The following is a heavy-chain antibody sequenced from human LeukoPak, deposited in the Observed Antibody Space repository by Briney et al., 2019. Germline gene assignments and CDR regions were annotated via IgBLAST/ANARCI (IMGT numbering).Heavy chain of an antibody. CDR3: ARDLGMATTL. CDR2: ISSSSSYI. J-gene: IGHJ4*02. D-gene: IGHD5-24*01. Sequence: GGSLRLSCAASGFTFSSYSMNWVRQAPGKGLEWVSSISSSSSYIYYADSVKGRFTISRDNAKNSLYLQMNSLRADDTAVYYCARDLGMATTLGGQGTLVTVSS. V-gene: IGHV3-21*01. CDR1: GFTFSSYS.